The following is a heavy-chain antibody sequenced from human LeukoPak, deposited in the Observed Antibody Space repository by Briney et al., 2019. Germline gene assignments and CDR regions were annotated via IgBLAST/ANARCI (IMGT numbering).Heavy chain of an antibody. CDR2: ISAYNGNT. CDR1: GYTFTSYD. V-gene: IGHV1-18*01. CDR3: ARGVRQLGRGGYYFDY. J-gene: IGHJ4*02. Sequence: ASVKVSCKASGYTFTSYDINWVRQAPGQGLEWMGWISAYNGNTNYAQKLQGRVTMTTDTSTSTAYMELRSLRSDDTAVYYCARGVRQLGRGGYYFDYWGQGTLVTVSS. D-gene: IGHD6-6*01.